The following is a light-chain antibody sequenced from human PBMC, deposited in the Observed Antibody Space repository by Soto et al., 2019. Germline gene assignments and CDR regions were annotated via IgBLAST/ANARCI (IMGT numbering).Light chain of an antibody. CDR1: QNIVNW. V-gene: IGKV1-5*01. CDR2: GAS. CDR3: QQYNTYSAT. Sequence: DIQMTQSPSTPSASVGDSVTITCRASQNIVNWLAWYQQKPGKAPRILIYGASTLERGIPSRFSGSGSGTEFTLVITKLQPDDFATYYCQQYNTYSATFGQGTRLEIK. J-gene: IGKJ5*01.